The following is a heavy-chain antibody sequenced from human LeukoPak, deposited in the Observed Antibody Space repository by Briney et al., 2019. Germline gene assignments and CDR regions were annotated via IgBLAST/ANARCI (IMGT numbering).Heavy chain of an antibody. J-gene: IGHJ4*02. CDR3: ARGPSFRRALGY. Sequence: SETLSLTCAVYGGSFSGYYWTWIRQPPGKGLEWIGEINHSGSTNYNPSLKSRVTISVDTSKNQFSLKVSSVTAADTAVYYCARGPSFRRALGYWGQGTLVTVSS. D-gene: IGHD2/OR15-2a*01. V-gene: IGHV4-34*01. CDR1: GGSFSGYY. CDR2: INHSGST.